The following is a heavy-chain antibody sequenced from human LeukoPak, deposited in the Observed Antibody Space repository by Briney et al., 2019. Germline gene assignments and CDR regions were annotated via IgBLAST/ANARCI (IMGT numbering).Heavy chain of an antibody. D-gene: IGHD1-26*01. Sequence: ASVKVSCKASGYTFTSYGISWVRQAPGQGLEWMGWISAYNGNTNYAQKLQGRVTMTTDTSTSTAYMELRSLRSDDTAVYYWARDRRGSYVDVIDYWGQGPLVTVSS. V-gene: IGHV1-18*01. CDR2: ISAYNGNT. CDR3: ARDRRGSYVDVIDY. CDR1: GYTFTSYG. J-gene: IGHJ4*02.